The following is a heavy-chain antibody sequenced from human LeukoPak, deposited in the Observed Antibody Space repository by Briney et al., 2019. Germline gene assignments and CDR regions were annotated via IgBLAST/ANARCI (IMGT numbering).Heavy chain of an antibody. V-gene: IGHV1-18*01. J-gene: IGHJ3*02. CDR1: GYTFTSYG. Sequence: ASVKVSCKASGYTFTSYGNSWVRQAPGQGLEWMGWISAYNGNTNYAQKLQGRVTMTTDTFTTTAYLELRSLRSDDTAVYYCAREGKFNDTFQFVFDIWGQGTMVTVSS. CDR3: AREGKFNDTFQFVFDI. D-gene: IGHD2/OR15-2a*01. CDR2: ISAYNGNT.